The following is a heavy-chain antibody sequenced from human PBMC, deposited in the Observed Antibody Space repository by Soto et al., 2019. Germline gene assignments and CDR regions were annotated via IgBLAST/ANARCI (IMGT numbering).Heavy chain of an antibody. D-gene: IGHD4-17*01. CDR2: IGTAGDT. CDR1: GFTFSSYG. Sequence: HPGGSLRLSCAASGFTFSSYGMHWVRQAPGKGLEWVSAIGTAGDTYYPGSVKGRFTISRENAKNSLYLQMNSLRAEDTAVYYCARDSAISDGDYYYYYGMDVWGQGTTVTVSS. J-gene: IGHJ6*02. CDR3: ARDSAISDGDYYYYYGMDV. V-gene: IGHV3-13*01.